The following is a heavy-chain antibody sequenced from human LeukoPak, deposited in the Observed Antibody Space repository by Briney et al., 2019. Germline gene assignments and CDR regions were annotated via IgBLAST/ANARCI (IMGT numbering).Heavy chain of an antibody. Sequence: SETLSLTCVVSGGSIRTSSYYWAWIRQPPGKGLEWIVSMYYSGSIYYNSSLKSRITVSADTSKNQLSLKLSSVTAADTAVYYCARATSFSALYHYYAMDVWGQGTTVTVSS. CDR2: MYYSGSI. V-gene: IGHV4-39*01. CDR1: GGSIRTSSYY. J-gene: IGHJ6*02. D-gene: IGHD3-3*02. CDR3: ARATSFSALYHYYAMDV.